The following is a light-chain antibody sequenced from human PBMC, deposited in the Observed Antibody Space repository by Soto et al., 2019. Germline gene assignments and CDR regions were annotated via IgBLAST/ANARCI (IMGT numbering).Light chain of an antibody. Sequence: EIVLTQSPGTLSLSPGERATLSCRASQSVSTYLAWYQQIPGQPPRLLIFDASDPAAGIPARFSASGSGRDFTLTISNLEHEDFAIYYCQQRSNSLPFGQGTRLEI. CDR2: DAS. V-gene: IGKV3-11*02. CDR1: QSVSTY. J-gene: IGKJ5*01. CDR3: QQRSNSLP.